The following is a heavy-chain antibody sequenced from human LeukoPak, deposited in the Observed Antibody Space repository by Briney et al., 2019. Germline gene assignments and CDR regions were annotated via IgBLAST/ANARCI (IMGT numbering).Heavy chain of an antibody. Sequence: SQTLSLTCTVSGGSISSGSYYWSWIRQPAGTGLEWIGRIYTSGSTHYNPSLKSRVTISVDTYKNQFSLKLSSVTAADTAVYYCARTIVVVPAARYYYYYYMDVWGKGTTVTVS. J-gene: IGHJ6*03. V-gene: IGHV4-61*02. CDR3: ARTIVVVPAARYYYYYYMDV. CDR2: IYTSGST. CDR1: GGSISSGSYY. D-gene: IGHD2-2*01.